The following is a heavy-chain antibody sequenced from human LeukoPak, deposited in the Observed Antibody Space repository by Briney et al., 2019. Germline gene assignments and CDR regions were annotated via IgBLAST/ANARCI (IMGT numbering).Heavy chain of an antibody. J-gene: IGHJ4*02. CDR2: MNPNSGNT. V-gene: IGHV1-8*02. CDR1: GYTFTSYG. Sequence: GASVKVSCKASGYTFTSYGISWVRQAPGQGLEWMGWMNPNSGNTGYAQKFQGRVTMTRNTSISTAYMELSRLRSDDTAVYYCARSDRSDFDYWGQGTLVTVSS. CDR3: ARSDRSDFDY.